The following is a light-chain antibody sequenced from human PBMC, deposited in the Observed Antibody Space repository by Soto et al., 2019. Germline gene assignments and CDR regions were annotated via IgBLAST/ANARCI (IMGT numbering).Light chain of an antibody. Sequence: QSSLSHPAAVSCSPGESITISCTGTISYVGGYNYVSWYQQHPVKAPKIMIYEFSNRPSGVSNLFSGPKSGKTASLTMSGIQAEDEADYYCSSYTSSSTYVFGTWTKVTV. CDR2: EFS. J-gene: IGLJ1*01. CDR3: SSYTSSSTYV. V-gene: IGLV2-14*01. CDR1: ISYVGGYNY.